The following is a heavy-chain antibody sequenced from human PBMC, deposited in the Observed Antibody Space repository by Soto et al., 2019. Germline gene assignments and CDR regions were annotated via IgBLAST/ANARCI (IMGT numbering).Heavy chain of an antibody. CDR3: ARGAVRGVTNYYYYGMDV. CDR1: GGSISRGGYY. CDR2: IYYSGST. V-gene: IGHV4-31*03. D-gene: IGHD3-10*01. J-gene: IGHJ6*02. Sequence: SETLSLTCTVSGGSISRGGYYWSWIRQHPGKGLEWIGYIYYSGSTYYNPSLKSRVTISVDTSKNQFSLKLSSVTAADTAVYYCARGAVRGVTNYYYYGMDVWGQGTTVTVSS.